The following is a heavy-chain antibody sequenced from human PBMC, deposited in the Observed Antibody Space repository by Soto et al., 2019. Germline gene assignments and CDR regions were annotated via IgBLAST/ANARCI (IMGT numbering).Heavy chain of an antibody. CDR1: CGSISNGDYY. CDR2: IKYRGST. CDR3: ARDAPETAPY. V-gene: IGHV4-31*03. Sequence: QVQLQESGPGLVKPSQTLSLTCTVSCGSISNGDYYWNWIRQHPEKGLEWIGYIKYRGSTFYNPSLKSRIIISVEKSKNQFSLKLSSVTAADTAVYYCARDAPETAPYWGQGTLVTVSS. D-gene: IGHD2-2*01. J-gene: IGHJ4*02.